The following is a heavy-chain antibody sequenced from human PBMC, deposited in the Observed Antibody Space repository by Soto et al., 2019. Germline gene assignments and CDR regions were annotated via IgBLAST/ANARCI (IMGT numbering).Heavy chain of an antibody. V-gene: IGHV4-59*01. CDR2: IYYSGST. J-gene: IGHJ6*03. CDR1: GGSISSYY. Sequence: SETLSLTCTVSGGSISSYYWSWIRQPPGKGLEWIGYIYYSGSTNYNPSLKSRVTTSVDTSKNQFSLKLSSVTAADTAVYYCARAYPNCSGGSCYFHYYYYYMDVWGKGTTVT. D-gene: IGHD2-15*01. CDR3: ARAYPNCSGGSCYFHYYYYYMDV.